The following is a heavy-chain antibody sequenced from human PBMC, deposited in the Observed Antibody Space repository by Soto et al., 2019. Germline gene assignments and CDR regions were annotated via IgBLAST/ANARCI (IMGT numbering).Heavy chain of an antibody. CDR3: AGASTWHLGAFDI. V-gene: IGHV4-31*03. J-gene: IGHJ3*02. CDR2: IYYSGST. Sequence: QVQLQESGPGLVKPSQTLSLTCTVSGGSISSGGYSWTWIRQHPGKGLEWIGYIYYSGSTYYKPSRKSRVXXSXDXXTSQLSLNLSYVTAADTAVYYGAGASTWHLGAFDIWGQGTTVTVSS. CDR1: GGSISSGGYS. D-gene: IGHD5-12*01.